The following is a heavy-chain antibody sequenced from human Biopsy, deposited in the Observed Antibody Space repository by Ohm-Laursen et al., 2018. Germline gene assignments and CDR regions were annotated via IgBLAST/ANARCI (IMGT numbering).Heavy chain of an antibody. V-gene: IGHV4-34*01. D-gene: IGHD3-3*01. Sequence: TLSLTCTVSGGSFSGTYWSWIRQTPGKGLEWIGEINHSGSTKYNPSFESRVTISVDTSKNHFSLNLFSVTAADAARYFCARGEYYAYWSGARKLNYFDYWGQGTLVIVSS. CDR2: INHSGST. CDR1: GGSFSGTY. J-gene: IGHJ4*02. CDR3: ARGEYYAYWSGARKLNYFDY.